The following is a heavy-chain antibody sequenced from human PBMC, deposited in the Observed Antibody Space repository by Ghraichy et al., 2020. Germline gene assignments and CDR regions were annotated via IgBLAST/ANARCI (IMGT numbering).Heavy chain of an antibody. CDR1: GFTVSSNY. V-gene: IGHV3-53*01. Sequence: GGSLRLSCAASGFTVSSNYMSWVRQAPGKGLEWVSLIYSGGDTDYADSVRGRFTISRDSSQNTLYLQMNNLRAEDTAVYYCSTHSPRYWGQGTLVTVSS. CDR3: STHSPRY. CDR2: IYSGGDT. J-gene: IGHJ4*02. D-gene: IGHD2-15*01.